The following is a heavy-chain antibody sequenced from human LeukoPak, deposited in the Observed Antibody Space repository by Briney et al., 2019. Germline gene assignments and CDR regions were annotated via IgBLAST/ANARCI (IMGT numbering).Heavy chain of an antibody. Sequence: PGGSLRLSCAASGFTFSSYGIHWARQAPGKGLEWVTFIRYDGSNKYYADSVKGRFTISRDNSKNTLYLQMNSLRAEDTAVYYCAKDLRVGYCSSTNCPEAFDIWGQGTMVTVSS. CDR3: AKDLRVGYCSSTNCPEAFDI. CDR1: GFTFSSYG. J-gene: IGHJ3*02. CDR2: IRYDGSNK. D-gene: IGHD2-2*01. V-gene: IGHV3-30*02.